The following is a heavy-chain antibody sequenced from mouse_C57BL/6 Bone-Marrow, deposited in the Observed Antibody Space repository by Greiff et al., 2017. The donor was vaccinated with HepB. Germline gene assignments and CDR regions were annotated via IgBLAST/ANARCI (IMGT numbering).Heavy chain of an antibody. CDR1: GFTFSDYY. CDR2: ISNGGGST. Sequence: EVKLVESGGGLVQPGGSLKLSCAASGFTFSDYYMYWVRQTPEKRLEWVAYISNGGGSTYYPDTVKGRFTISRDNAKNTLYLQMSRLKSEDTAMYYCARGDYGSSYVYYYAMDYWGQGTSVTVSS. V-gene: IGHV5-12*01. D-gene: IGHD1-1*01. J-gene: IGHJ4*01. CDR3: ARGDYGSSYVYYYAMDY.